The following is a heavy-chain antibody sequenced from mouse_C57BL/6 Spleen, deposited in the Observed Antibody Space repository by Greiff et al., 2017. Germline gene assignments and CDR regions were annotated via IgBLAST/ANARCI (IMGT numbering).Heavy chain of an antibody. CDR2: INPNYGTT. Sequence: EVQLQESGPELVKPGASVKLSCKASGYSFTDYNMHWVKQSTGKSLEWIGEINPNYGTTNYNQKFKGEATLTVDQSSSTAYMQLNSLTSEDSAVYYCARGDGYWYVDVWGKGTTVTVSS. CDR1: GYSFTDYN. V-gene: IGHV1-39*01. J-gene: IGHJ1*03. CDR3: ARGDGYWYVDV. D-gene: IGHD2-3*01.